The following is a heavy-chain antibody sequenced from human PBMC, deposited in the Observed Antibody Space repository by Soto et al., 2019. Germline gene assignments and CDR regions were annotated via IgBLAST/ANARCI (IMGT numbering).Heavy chain of an antibody. V-gene: IGHV2-5*02. CDR3: AHSPGEYSYLFDY. J-gene: IGHJ4*02. D-gene: IGHD5-18*01. Sequence: SGPTLVNPTQTLTLTCTFSVFSLTTRGVGVGWIRQPPGKALEWLALIYWDDDEGYSPSLKSRLTITKDTSKNQVVLTMINMDLVDTANFYCAHSPGEYSYLFDYGGQETLVPVPS. CDR1: VFSLTTRGVG. CDR2: IYWDDDE.